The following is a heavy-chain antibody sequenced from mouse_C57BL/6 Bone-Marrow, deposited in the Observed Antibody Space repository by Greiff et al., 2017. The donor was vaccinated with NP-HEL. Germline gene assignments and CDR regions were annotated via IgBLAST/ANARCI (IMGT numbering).Heavy chain of an antibody. CDR2: IYPRSGNT. V-gene: IGHV1-81*01. CDR3: ARGDGRYAMDY. CDR1: GYTFTSYG. Sequence: VKLQESGAELARPGASVKLSCKASGYTFTSYGISWVKQRTGQGLEWIGEIYPRSGNTYYNEKFKGKATLTADKSSSTAYMELRSLTSEDSAVYFCARGDGRYAMDYWGQGTSVTVSS. D-gene: IGHD2-3*01. J-gene: IGHJ4*01.